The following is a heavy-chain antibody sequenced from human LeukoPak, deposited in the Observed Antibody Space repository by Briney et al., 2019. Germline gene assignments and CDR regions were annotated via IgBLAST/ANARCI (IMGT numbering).Heavy chain of an antibody. CDR2: MNPNSGNT. CDR3: ARGIHIVVVPAGFDP. V-gene: IGHV1-8*01. CDR1: GYTFTSYD. Sequence: ASVKVSCKASGYTFTSYDINWVRQATGQGLEWMGWMNPNSGNTGYAQKFQGRVTMTRNTSISTAYMELSSLRSEDTAVYYCARGIHIVVVPAGFDPWGQGTLVTVSS. J-gene: IGHJ5*02. D-gene: IGHD2-2*01.